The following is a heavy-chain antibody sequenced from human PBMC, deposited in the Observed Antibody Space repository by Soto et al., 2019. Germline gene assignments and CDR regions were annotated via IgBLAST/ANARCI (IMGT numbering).Heavy chain of an antibody. D-gene: IGHD7-27*01. CDR2: IYSGGST. CDR1: GFTVSSNY. V-gene: IGHV3-66*02. J-gene: IGHJ3*02. Sequence: GGSLRLSCAASGFTVSSNYMSWVRQAPGKGLEWVSVIYSGGSTYYADSVKGRFTISRDNSKNTLYLQMNSLRAEDTAVYYCARESTDWGLNAFDIWGQGTMVTVSS. CDR3: ARESTDWGLNAFDI.